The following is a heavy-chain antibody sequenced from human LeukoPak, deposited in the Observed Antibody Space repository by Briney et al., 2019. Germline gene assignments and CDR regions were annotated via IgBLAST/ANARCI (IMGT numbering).Heavy chain of an antibody. CDR3: AKDRGSYYYGSGSYNNWFDP. D-gene: IGHD3-10*01. Sequence: GGSLRLSCTVSGFTVSSNSMSWVRQAPGKGLVWVSRINSDGSSTSYADPVKGRFTISRDNAKNSLYLQMNSLRAEDTALYYCAKDRGSYYYGSGSYNNWFDPWGQGTLVTVSS. J-gene: IGHJ5*02. CDR1: GFTVSSNS. CDR2: INSDGSST. V-gene: IGHV3-74*01.